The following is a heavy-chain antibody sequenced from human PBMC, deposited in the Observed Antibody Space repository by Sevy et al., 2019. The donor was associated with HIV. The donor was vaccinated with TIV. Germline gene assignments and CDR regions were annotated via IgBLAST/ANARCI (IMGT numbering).Heavy chain of an antibody. J-gene: IGHJ4*02. CDR1: GFTFGDYA. CDR3: TRDVPGIAVAGARYFDY. CDR2: IRSKAYGGTT. Sequence: GGSLRLSCTASGFTFGDYAMSWFRQAPGKGLEWVGFIRSKAYGGTTEYAASVKGRFTISRDDSKRIAYLQMNSLKTEDTAVYYCTRDVPGIAVAGARYFDYWGQGTLVTVSS. V-gene: IGHV3-49*03. D-gene: IGHD6-19*01.